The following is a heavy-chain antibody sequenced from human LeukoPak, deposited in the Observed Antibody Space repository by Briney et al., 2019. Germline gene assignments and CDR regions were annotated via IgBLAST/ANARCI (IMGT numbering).Heavy chain of an antibody. Sequence: KTSETLSLTCTVSGGSISNYCWSWIRQPPGKGLEWIGCICYSGSTNYNPSLKSRVTISVDTSKNQFSLKLSSATAADTAVYYCARDRRATTMVYFFDYWGQGALVTVSS. CDR1: GGSISNYC. CDR3: ARDRRATTMVYFFDY. V-gene: IGHV4-59*01. D-gene: IGHD3-10*01. J-gene: IGHJ4*02. CDR2: ICYSGST.